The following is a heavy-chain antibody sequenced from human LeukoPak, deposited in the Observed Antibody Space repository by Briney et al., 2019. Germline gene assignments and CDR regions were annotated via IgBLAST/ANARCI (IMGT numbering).Heavy chain of an antibody. Sequence: ASVKVSCKASGYTSTSYGISWVRQAPGQGLEWMGWISGYNVNTNYAQKLQGRVTMTTDTSTSTAYMELGSLRSDDTAVYYCARDQYSWNPWEYGMDVWGKGTTVTVSS. CDR1: GYTSTSYG. V-gene: IGHV1-18*04. CDR3: ARDQYSWNPWEYGMDV. CDR2: ISGYNVNT. J-gene: IGHJ6*04. D-gene: IGHD1-1*01.